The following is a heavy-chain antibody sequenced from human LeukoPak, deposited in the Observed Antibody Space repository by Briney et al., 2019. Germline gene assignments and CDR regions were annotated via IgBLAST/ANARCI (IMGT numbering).Heavy chain of an antibody. V-gene: IGHV3-23*01. CDR1: GFTFSDYA. J-gene: IGHJ4*02. CDR2: ISGSGGST. D-gene: IGHD4-17*01. CDR3: ARDLGMTDGDYVSYFDY. Sequence: PGGSLRLSCAASGFTFSDYAMTWVRQDPGKGLEWISTISGSGGSTYYADSVKGRFTISRDNAKNSLYLQMNSLRAEDTALYYCARDLGMTDGDYVSYFDYWGQGTLVTVSS.